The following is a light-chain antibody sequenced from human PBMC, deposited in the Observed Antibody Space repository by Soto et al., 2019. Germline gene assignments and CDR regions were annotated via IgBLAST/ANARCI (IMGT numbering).Light chain of an antibody. CDR3: QQYHYWPYT. Sequence: VLTQSPATLSVSPGERVTLSCRASQSVSSLLAWYQQKPGQAPRLLIYSTSTRATGIPARFSGSGSGTEFTLTISSLQSEDFAIYYCQQYHYWPYTFGQGTRREIK. J-gene: IGKJ5*01. CDR2: STS. CDR1: QSVSSL. V-gene: IGKV3-15*01.